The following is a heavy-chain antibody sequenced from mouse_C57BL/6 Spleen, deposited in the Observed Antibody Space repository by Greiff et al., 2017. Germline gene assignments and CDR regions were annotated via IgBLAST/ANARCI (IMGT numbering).Heavy chain of an antibody. CDR3: AGGGYCASSTGYFAFDY. CDR1: GFTFSSYA. J-gene: IGHJ4*01. D-gene: IGHD1-1*01. V-gene: IGHV5-4*01. CDR2: ISDGGSYT. Sequence: EVQGVESGGGLVKPGGSLKLSCAASGFTFSSYAMSWVRQTPEKRLEWVATISDGGSYTYYPDNVKGRFTISRDKAKNDQNLPMRHLKYVGTAMYYCAGGGYCASSTGYFAFDYWGQGTSVTVSS.